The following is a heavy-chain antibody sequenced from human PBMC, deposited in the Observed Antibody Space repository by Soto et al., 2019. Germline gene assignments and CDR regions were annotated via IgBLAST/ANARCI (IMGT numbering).Heavy chain of an antibody. J-gene: IGHJ4*02. Sequence: EVQLVESGGGLVQPGGSLRLSCAASGFIVSSNYMSWVRQAPGKGLEWVSVIYSGGSTYYADSVKGRFTISRHNSKNTLYIKMNSLRAEDTAVSYCAREGRGNGGFDYWGQGTLVTVSS. CDR2: IYSGGST. CDR1: GFIVSSNY. D-gene: IGHD3-10*01. V-gene: IGHV3-53*04. CDR3: AREGRGNGGFDY.